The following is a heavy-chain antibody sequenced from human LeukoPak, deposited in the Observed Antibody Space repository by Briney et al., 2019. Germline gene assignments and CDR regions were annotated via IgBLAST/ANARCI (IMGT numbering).Heavy chain of an antibody. J-gene: IGHJ3*02. CDR3: ASSSGAHPAFDI. CDR2: INPKSGGK. CDR1: GYTFTDYY. V-gene: IGHV1-2*02. Sequence: RASVKVSCKASGYTFTDYYMHWVRQAPGQGLEWMGWINPKSGGKNYAQKFKGRVTITRDTSISTAYMELSRLRSDDTAVYYCASSSGAHPAFDIWGQGTMVTVSS. D-gene: IGHD6-25*01.